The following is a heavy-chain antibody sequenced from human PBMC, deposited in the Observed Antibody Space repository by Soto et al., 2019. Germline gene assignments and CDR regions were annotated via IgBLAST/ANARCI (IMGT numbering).Heavy chain of an antibody. CDR2: IIPIFRTT. CDR3: ASGPN. Sequence: QVQLVQSGAEVKKPGSSVKVSCQASGGSFSGQAVSWVRQAPGQGLEWLGGIIPIFRTTNYARKFQGRLTITADESTGTDSMELTSLRSEDTSIYYCASGPNWGQGTLVTVSS. V-gene: IGHV1-69*01. J-gene: IGHJ4*02. CDR1: GGSFSGQA.